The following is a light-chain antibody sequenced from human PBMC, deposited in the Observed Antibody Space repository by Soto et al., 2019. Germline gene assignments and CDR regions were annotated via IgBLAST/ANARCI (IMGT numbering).Light chain of an antibody. J-gene: IGKJ1*01. CDR3: QQEWT. V-gene: IGKV3-15*01. CDR1: QSVSSN. CDR2: GAS. Sequence: EIVMTQSPATLSVSPGERATLSCRASQSVSSNFAWYQQQPGQAPRLLIYGASTRATGIPARFSGSGSGTEFTLTISSLQSEYFAVYYCQQEWTFGQGTKVEIK.